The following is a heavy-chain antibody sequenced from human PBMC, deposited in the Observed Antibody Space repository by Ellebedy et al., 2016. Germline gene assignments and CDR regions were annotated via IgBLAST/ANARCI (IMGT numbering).Heavy chain of an antibody. CDR2: IYSGGST. D-gene: IGHD6-13*01. CDR3: ARVGNSGSWDNWFDP. V-gene: IGHV3-53*01. CDR1: GFTVSSNY. J-gene: IGHJ5*02. Sequence: GGSLRLSCAASGFTVSSNYMSWVRQAPGKGLEWVSVIYSGGSTYYADSVQGRFTISRDNAKNSLSLQMNSLRAEDTAVYYCARVGNSGSWDNWFDPWGQGTLVTVSS.